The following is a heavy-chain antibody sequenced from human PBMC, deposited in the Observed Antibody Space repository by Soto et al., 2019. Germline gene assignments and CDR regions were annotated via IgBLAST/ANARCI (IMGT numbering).Heavy chain of an antibody. CDR1: GGSISSSSYY. V-gene: IGHV4-39*07. CDR2: INHSGST. D-gene: IGHD4-17*01. Sequence: SETLSLTCTVSGGSISSSSYYWGWIRQPPGKGLEWIGEINHSGSTNYNPSLKSRVTISVDTSKNQFSLKLSSVTAADTAVYYCARSQTTVTSYDYWGQGTLVTVSS. CDR3: ARSQTTVTSYDY. J-gene: IGHJ4*02.